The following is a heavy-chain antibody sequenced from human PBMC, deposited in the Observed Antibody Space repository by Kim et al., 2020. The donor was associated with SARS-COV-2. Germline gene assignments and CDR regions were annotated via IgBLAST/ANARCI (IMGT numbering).Heavy chain of an antibody. Sequence: SRVTISVDTSKNQFSLKLSSVTAADTAVYYCARGLHYDYVWRSSSFSGMDVWGQGTTVTVSS. D-gene: IGHD3-16*01. CDR3: ARGLHYDYVWRSSSFSGMDV. J-gene: IGHJ6*02. V-gene: IGHV4-34*01.